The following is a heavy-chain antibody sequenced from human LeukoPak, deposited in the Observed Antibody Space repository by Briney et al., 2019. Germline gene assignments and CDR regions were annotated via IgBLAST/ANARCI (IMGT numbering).Heavy chain of an antibody. CDR2: FYHGGST. V-gene: IGHV4-38-2*02. J-gene: IGHJ4*02. CDR1: GYSISTGYY. CDR3: ASLPTVYSRGYLAL. D-gene: IGHD3-22*01. Sequence: SETLSLTCTVSGYSISTGYYWDWIRQPPGKGLEWIGTFYHGGSTYYNPSLKSRVTISVDTSKNQFSLKLSSVTAADTAVYYCASLPTVYSRGYLALWGQGTLVTVSS.